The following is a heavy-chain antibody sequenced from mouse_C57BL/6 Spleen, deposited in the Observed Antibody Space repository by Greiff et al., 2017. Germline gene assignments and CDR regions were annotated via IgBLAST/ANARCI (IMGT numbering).Heavy chain of an antibody. V-gene: IGHV1-26*01. D-gene: IGHD1-1*01. J-gene: IGHJ3*01. CDR2: INPNNGGT. CDR3: ASYYGSSSWFAY. Sequence: EVQLQQSGPELVKPGASVKISCKASGYTFTDYYMNWVKQSHGKSLEWIGDINPNNGGTSYNQKFKGKATLTVDKSSSKAYMELRSLTSEDSAVYYCASYYGSSSWFAYWGQGTLVTVSA. CDR1: GYTFTDYY.